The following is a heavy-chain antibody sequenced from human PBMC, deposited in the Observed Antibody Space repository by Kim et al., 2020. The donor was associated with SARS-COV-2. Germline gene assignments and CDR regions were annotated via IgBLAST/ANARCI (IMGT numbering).Heavy chain of an antibody. CDR2: INPNSGGT. J-gene: IGHJ5*02. CDR3: ARVVGEYYDFWSGYYPGWFDP. Sequence: ASVKVSCKASGYTFTGYYMHWVRQAPGQGLEWMGWINPNSGGTNYAQKFQGRVTMTSDTSISTAYMELSRLRSDDTAVYYCARVVGEYYDFWSGYYPGWFDPWGQGTLVTVSS. V-gene: IGHV1-2*02. D-gene: IGHD3-3*01. CDR1: GYTFTGYY.